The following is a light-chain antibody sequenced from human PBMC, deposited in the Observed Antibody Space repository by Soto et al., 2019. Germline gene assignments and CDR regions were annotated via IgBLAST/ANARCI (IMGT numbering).Light chain of an antibody. CDR1: HSVSSN. CDR2: GAS. Sequence: EIVMTQSPATLSVSPGERATLSCRASHSVSSNLAWYQQKPGQAPRLLIYGASARATGIPARFSGSGSGTEFTLTISSLQSGDFAVYYCQQYNNWPPMAFGQGTKVEIK. J-gene: IGKJ1*01. V-gene: IGKV3-15*01. CDR3: QQYNNWPPMA.